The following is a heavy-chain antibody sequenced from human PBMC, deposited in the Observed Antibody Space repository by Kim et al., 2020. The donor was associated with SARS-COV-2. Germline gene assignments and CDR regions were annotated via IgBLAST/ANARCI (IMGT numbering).Heavy chain of an antibody. D-gene: IGHD1-26*01. CDR1: GGSISSYY. Sequence: SETLSLTCTVSGGSISSYYWSWIRQPPGKGLEWIGYIYYSGSTNYNPSLKSRVTISVDTSKNQFSLKLSSVTAADTAVYYCAREGVGHDPWGQGTLVTVSS. CDR2: IYYSGST. V-gene: IGHV4-59*13. J-gene: IGHJ5*02. CDR3: AREGVGHDP.